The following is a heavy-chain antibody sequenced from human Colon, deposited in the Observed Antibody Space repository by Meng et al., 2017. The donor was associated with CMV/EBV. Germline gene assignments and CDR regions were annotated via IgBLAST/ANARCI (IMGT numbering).Heavy chain of an antibody. CDR2: IGSSSSYM. V-gene: IGHV3-21*02. CDR3: ARGQRGFTQGLKLDS. CDR1: GFTFSRYD. Sequence: EVQLVESGGGLVKPGGSLRRSCVVSGFTFSRYDMSWVRQAPGKGLEWVSSIGSSSSYMYYSDSVKGRFTISRDNAKNSLYLQINSLRAEDTAVYYCARGQRGFTQGLKLDSWGQGTLVTVSS. D-gene: IGHD1-26*01. J-gene: IGHJ4*02.